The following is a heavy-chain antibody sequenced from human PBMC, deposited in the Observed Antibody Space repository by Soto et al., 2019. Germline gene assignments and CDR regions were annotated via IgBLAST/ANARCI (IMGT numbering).Heavy chain of an antibody. V-gene: IGHV3-33*01. CDR2: IWYDGSNK. CDR3: AREGYCSGGSCYLPTAVGGMDV. CDR1: GFTFSSYG. D-gene: IGHD2-15*01. J-gene: IGHJ6*02. Sequence: GGSLRLSCAASGFTFSSYGMHWVRQAPGKGLEWVAVIWYDGSNKYYADSVKGRFTISRDNSKNTRYLQMNSLRAEDTAGYYCAREGYCSGGSCYLPTAVGGMDVWGQGTTVTVSS.